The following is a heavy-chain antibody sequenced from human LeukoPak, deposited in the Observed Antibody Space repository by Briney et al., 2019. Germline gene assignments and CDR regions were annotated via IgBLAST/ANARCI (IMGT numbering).Heavy chain of an antibody. CDR2: ISGSGGST. V-gene: IGHV3-23*01. J-gene: IGHJ4*02. D-gene: IGHD6-19*01. Sequence: GGSLRLSCAASGFTFSSYAMSWVRQATGKGLEWVSAISGSGGSTYYAGSVKGRFTISRDNSKDTLYLQMNSLRAEDTAVYYCAKDGREYGQWLGLFDYWGQGTLVTVSS. CDR3: AKDGREYGQWLGLFDY. CDR1: GFTFSSYA.